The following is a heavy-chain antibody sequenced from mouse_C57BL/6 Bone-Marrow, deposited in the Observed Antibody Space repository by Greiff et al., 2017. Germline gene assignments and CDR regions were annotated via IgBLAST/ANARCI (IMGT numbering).Heavy chain of an antibody. CDR3: ARGSSYGWFAY. J-gene: IGHJ3*01. CDR2: IYPGDGDT. Sequence: QVQLQQSGAELVKPGASVKISCKASGYAFSSYWMNWVKQRPGKGLEWIGQIYPGDGDTNSNGKFKGKATLTADKSSSTAYMQLSSLTSEDSAVYFCARGSSYGWFAYWGQGTLVTVSA. CDR1: GYAFSSYW. V-gene: IGHV1-80*01. D-gene: IGHD1-1*01.